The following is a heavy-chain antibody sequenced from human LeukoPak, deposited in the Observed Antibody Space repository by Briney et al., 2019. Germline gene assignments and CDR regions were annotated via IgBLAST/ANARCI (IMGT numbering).Heavy chain of an antibody. CDR2: ISGSGSNT. Sequence: GGSLRLSCAASGFTFYTYGMNWIRQAPGKGLEWVSTISGSGSNTYYAGSVKGRFTIFRDNSRNILYLQMNSLRAEDTAVYYCAKAITALVLTTWDSWGQGTLVTVSP. J-gene: IGHJ4*02. D-gene: IGHD2-8*02. CDR1: GFTFYTYG. V-gene: IGHV3-23*01. CDR3: AKAITALVLTTWDS.